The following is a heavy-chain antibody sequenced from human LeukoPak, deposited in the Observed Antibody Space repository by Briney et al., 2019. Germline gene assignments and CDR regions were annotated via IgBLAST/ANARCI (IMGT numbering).Heavy chain of an antibody. CDR3: ARGSSVWSWYVRRDLFDY. J-gene: IGHJ4*02. Sequence: PGRSLRLSCAASGFTFSSYGMHWVRQAPGKGLEWVAVISYDGSNKYYADSVKGRFTISRDNSKNTLYLQMNSLRAEDTAVYYCARGSSVWSWYVRRDLFDYWGQGTLVTVSS. CDR2: ISYDGSNK. D-gene: IGHD6-13*01. CDR1: GFTFSSYG. V-gene: IGHV3-30*03.